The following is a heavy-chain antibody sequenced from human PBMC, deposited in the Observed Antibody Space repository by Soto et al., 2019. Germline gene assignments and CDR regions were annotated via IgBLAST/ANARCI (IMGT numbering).Heavy chain of an antibody. D-gene: IGHD3-10*01. J-gene: IGHJ4*02. CDR2: ISASGGTT. CDR3: TTGTQNFDY. CDR1: GFTFTTRA. Sequence: EVQLLESGGGWVQPGGSLRLSCAASGFTFTTRAMSWVRQAPGKGLQWVSGISASGGTTYYADSVKGRLTISRDNSKNMLYLLMTSLRDDDTAVYYCTTGTQNFDYWGRGTRVTVSS. V-gene: IGHV3-23*01.